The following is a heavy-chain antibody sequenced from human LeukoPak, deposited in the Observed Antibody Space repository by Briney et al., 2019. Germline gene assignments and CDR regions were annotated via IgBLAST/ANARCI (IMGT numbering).Heavy chain of an antibody. CDR1: GFTFSDNY. V-gene: IGHV3-66*01. Sequence: PGGSLRLSCAASGFTFSDNYMSWVRQAPGKGLEWVSVIYSGGSTNYADSVKGRFTISRDNSKNTVFLQMNSLRAEDTAVYYCARNLAGTLDQWGQGTLVIVSS. J-gene: IGHJ4*02. D-gene: IGHD6-19*01. CDR2: IYSGGST. CDR3: ARNLAGTLDQ.